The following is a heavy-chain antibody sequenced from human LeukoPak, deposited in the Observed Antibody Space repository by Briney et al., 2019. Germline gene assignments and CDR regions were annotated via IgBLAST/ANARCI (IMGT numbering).Heavy chain of an antibody. CDR1: GFSFSSYG. CDR2: ISYDGSNK. J-gene: IGHJ3*02. D-gene: IGHD3-22*01. Sequence: GGSLRLSCAASGFSFSSYGMHWVRQAPGKGLEWVAAISYDGSNKYYTDSVKGRFTISRDDSKNTLYLQMNSLRAEDTAVYYCARAKKERITMIVVVIRENNDAFDIWGQGTMVTVSS. V-gene: IGHV3-30*03. CDR3: ARAKKERITMIVVVIRENNDAFDI.